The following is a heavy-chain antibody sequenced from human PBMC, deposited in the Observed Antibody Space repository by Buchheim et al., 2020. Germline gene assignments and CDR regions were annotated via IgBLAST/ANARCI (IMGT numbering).Heavy chain of an antibody. CDR3: AREDPTATVTDV. D-gene: IGHD5-18*01. CDR1: GFTFSDYY. Sequence: QVQLVESGGGLVKPGGSLRLSCAASGFTFSDYYMSWIRQAPGKGLEWVSYISSSSSYTNYADSVTGRFTISRDTANNSLYLQMNSLRAEDTAVYYCAREDPTATVTDVWGQGTT. J-gene: IGHJ6*02. CDR2: ISSSSSYT. V-gene: IGHV3-11*05.